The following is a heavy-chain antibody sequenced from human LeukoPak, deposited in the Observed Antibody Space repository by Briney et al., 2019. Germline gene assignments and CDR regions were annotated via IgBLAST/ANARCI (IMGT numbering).Heavy chain of an antibody. CDR2: SSTYNSDT. J-gene: IGHJ4*02. CDR3: ARESNWAYYFDY. D-gene: IGHD1-1*01. Sequence: ASVKVSCKASGYTFSSYGISWVRQAPGQGLEWMGCSSTYNSDTKYAQKLQGRVTMTTDTSTNTAYMELRDLRSDDTAVYYCARESNWAYYFDYWGQGTRV. CDR1: GYTFSSYG. V-gene: IGHV1-18*01.